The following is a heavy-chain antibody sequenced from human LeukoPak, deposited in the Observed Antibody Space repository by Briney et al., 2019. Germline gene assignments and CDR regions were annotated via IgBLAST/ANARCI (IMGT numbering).Heavy chain of an antibody. CDR2: INPNGGGT. CDR1: GYTFTGYH. V-gene: IGHV1-2*02. Sequence: ASVKVSCKTSGYTFTGYHIHWVRQAPGQGLEWMGWINPNGGGTNYPQKFQGRVTMTRDTSISTAYMELTRLRSDDTAVYYCTRDGGQHLGVLNYWGQGTQVIVSS. D-gene: IGHD2-2*01. CDR3: TRDGGQHLGVLNY. J-gene: IGHJ4*02.